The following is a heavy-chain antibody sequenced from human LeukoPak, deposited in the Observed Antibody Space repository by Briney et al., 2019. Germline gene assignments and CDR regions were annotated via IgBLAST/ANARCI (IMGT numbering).Heavy chain of an antibody. Sequence: GGSLRLPCAASGFTFSKYGMTWVRQAPGKGLEWVSTISDTGDSTYYADSVKGRFTISRDNSENTLYLQMNGLRAEDTAIYFCATGAYCDHWGQGTLVTVSS. CDR2: ISDTGDST. CDR3: ATGAYCDH. CDR1: GFTFSKYG. J-gene: IGHJ4*02. V-gene: IGHV3-23*01.